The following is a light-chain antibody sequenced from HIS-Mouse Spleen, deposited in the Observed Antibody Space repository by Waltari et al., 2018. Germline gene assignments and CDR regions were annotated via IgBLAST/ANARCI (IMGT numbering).Light chain of an antibody. J-gene: IGKJ2*01. Sequence: IVMTQSPATLSVSPGDRATLSCRASQSVSSNLAWYQQTPGQAPRLLIYGASTRATGIPARFSGSGSGTEFTLTISSMQSEDFAVYYCQQYNNWPPYTFGQGTKLEIK. CDR1: QSVSSN. V-gene: IGKV3-15*01. CDR3: QQYNNWPPYT. CDR2: GAS.